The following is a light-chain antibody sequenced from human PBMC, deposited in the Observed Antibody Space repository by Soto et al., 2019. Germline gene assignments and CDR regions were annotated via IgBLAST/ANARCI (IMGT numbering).Light chain of an antibody. CDR1: SSNIGTNG. J-gene: IGLJ3*02. Sequence: QSVLTQPPSASEATRQRVTISCSGSSSNIGTNGVNWYQQLPGKAPKLLIYYDDLLPSGVSDRFSGSKSGTSASLAISGLQSEDEADYYCAAWDDSLNGWVFGGGTKVTVL. CDR3: AAWDDSLNGWV. CDR2: YDD. V-gene: IGLV1-36*01.